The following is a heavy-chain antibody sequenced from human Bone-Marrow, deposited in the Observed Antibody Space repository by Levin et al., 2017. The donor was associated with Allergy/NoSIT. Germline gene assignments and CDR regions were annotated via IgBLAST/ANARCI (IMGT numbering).Heavy chain of an antibody. V-gene: IGHV3-74*01. Sequence: GGSLRLSCAASGFTFSNYWMHWVRQAPGKGLVCVSRPNGDGTITEYADSVKGRFTISRDNAKNTLYLQMNSLRAEDTAVYYCAREDGGSLDSFDVWGQGTMVTVSS. CDR1: GFTFSNYW. J-gene: IGHJ3*01. CDR3: AREDGGSLDSFDV. D-gene: IGHD2-15*01. CDR2: PNGDGTIT.